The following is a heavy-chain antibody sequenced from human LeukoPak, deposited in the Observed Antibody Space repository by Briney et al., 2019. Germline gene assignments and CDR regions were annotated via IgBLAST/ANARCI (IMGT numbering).Heavy chain of an antibody. J-gene: IGHJ5*02. D-gene: IGHD1-1*01. Sequence: SETLSLTCAVYGGSFSGYYWSWIRQPPGKGLEWIGEINHSGSTNYNPSLKSRVTISVDTSKNQFSLKLSSVTAADTAVYYCARDPYFERCNWFDPWGQGTLVTVSS. CDR1: GGSFSGYY. CDR2: INHSGST. V-gene: IGHV4-34*01. CDR3: ARDPYFERCNWFDP.